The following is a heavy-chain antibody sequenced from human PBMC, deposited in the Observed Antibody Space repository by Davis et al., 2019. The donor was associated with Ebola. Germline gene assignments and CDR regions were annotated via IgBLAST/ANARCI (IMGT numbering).Heavy chain of an antibody. CDR2: IRSKANSYAT. V-gene: IGHV3-73*01. CDR3: ARDRDSRDLLTGYWGQSLPYSGYYFDY. J-gene: IGHJ4*02. Sequence: GESLKISCAASGFTFSGSAMHWVRQASGKGLEWVGRIRSKANSYATAYGASVKGRFTISRDDSKNTAYLQMNSLKTEDTAVYYCARDRDSRDLLTGYWGQSLPYSGYYFDYWGQGTLVTVSS. D-gene: IGHD3-9*01. CDR1: GFTFSGSA.